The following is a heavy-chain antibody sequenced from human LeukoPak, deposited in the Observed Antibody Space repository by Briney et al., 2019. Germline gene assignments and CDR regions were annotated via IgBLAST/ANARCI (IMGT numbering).Heavy chain of an antibody. V-gene: IGHV4-59*08. Sequence: AETLTLTCAVSGGSISTYHWSWIRQPPGKGLEWLGYIYNNGSTNYNPSLKSRVTISVDASTNQFSLKVSSVTAADTAVYYCARLRDNVSVDYWGQGTLVTVSS. D-gene: IGHD2-15*01. CDR2: IYNNGST. CDR3: ARLRDNVSVDY. CDR1: GGSISTYH. J-gene: IGHJ4*02.